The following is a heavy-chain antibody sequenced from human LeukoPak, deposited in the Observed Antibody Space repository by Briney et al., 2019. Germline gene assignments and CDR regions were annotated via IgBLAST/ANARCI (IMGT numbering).Heavy chain of an antibody. Sequence: GGSLRLSCAASGFTLSSSEMNWVRQAPGKGLEWVSSISGSSSYIYYADSMKGRFTISRDNAKNSLYLQMNSLRAEDTAVYYCARGSSNVAARNNWFDPWGQGTLVTVSS. CDR3: ARGSSNVAARNNWFDP. V-gene: IGHV3-21*01. J-gene: IGHJ5*02. CDR1: GFTLSSSE. CDR2: ISGSSSYI. D-gene: IGHD6-6*01.